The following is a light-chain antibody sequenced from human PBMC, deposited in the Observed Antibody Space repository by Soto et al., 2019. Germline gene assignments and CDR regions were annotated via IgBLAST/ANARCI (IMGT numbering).Light chain of an antibody. V-gene: IGKV3-11*01. Sequence: EIVLTQSPATLSLSPGERDTLSCRASQSLSTYLAWYQQKPGQAPRLLIYDASNRATGIPARFSGSGSGTDFTLPTSSLEPEDFAVYYCQQRSNWSTFGQGTKVEIK. J-gene: IGKJ1*01. CDR2: DAS. CDR1: QSLSTY. CDR3: QQRSNWST.